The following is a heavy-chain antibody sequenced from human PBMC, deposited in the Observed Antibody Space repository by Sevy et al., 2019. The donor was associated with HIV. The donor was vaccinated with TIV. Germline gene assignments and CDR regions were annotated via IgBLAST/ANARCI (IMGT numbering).Heavy chain of an antibody. CDR3: ARDTNYFYVDV. CDR1: GFSFSNYW. D-gene: IGHD1-1*01. CDR2: IKPDGSVK. Sequence: GGSLRLSCVVSGFSFSNYWMTWVRQAPGKGLEWVANIKPDGSVKSYVDSAKGRFTISRDNAKNSLSLQMNSLSAEDTAVYYCARDTNYFYVDVWGKGTTVTVSS. V-gene: IGHV3-7*01. J-gene: IGHJ6*03.